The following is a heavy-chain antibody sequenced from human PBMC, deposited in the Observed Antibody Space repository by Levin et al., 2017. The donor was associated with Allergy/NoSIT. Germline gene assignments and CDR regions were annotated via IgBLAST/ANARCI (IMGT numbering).Heavy chain of an antibody. V-gene: IGHV4-31*03. CDR2: IYHTGSD. J-gene: IGHJ3*01. D-gene: IGHD2-15*01. Sequence: SQTLSLPCTVSGGSIHSDGYYWTWIRHHPEKGLEWLGYIYHTGSDWYNPSLRRRLTISVDTSNNRFSLKLDSVTAADTAVYYCARDPHTLSTYCSGATCSLGFDVWGRGTMVTVSS. CDR3: ARDPHTLSTYCSGATCSLGFDV. CDR1: GGSIHSDGYY.